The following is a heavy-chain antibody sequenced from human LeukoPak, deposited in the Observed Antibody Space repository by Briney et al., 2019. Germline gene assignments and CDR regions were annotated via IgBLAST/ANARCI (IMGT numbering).Heavy chain of an antibody. Sequence: PSETLSLTCAVYGGSFSGYYWSWIRQPPGKGLEWIGEINHSGSTNYNPSLKSRVTISVDTSKNQFSLKLSSVTAADTAVYYCARYKFGYHGSGSYFDYWGQGTLVTVSS. J-gene: IGHJ4*02. CDR3: ARYKFGYHGSGSYFDY. V-gene: IGHV4-34*01. D-gene: IGHD3-10*01. CDR1: GGSFSGYY. CDR2: INHSGST.